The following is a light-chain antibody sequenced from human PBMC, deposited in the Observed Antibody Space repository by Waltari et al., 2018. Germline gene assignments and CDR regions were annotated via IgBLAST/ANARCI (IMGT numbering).Light chain of an antibody. CDR1: QSAKTS. J-gene: IGKJ1*01. CDR3: QQYNIWPWT. V-gene: IGKV3D-15*01. CDR2: RAP. Sequence: EVVMTQSPATLSVSPGERVSLSCRASQSAKTSLAWYQQTPGPAPRLLIYRAPTRDAGVPDRFSGSGSGTEFTLTISSLQSEDSAIYYCQQYNIWPWTFGPGTNVDIK.